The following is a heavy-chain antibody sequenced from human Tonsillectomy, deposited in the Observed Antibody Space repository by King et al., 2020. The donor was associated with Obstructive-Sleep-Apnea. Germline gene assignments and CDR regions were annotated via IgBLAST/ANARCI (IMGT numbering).Heavy chain of an antibody. CDR1: GYTFGHYG. J-gene: IGHJ6*02. CDR3: ARDAGLDWSRYYPSYHPMDV. V-gene: IGHV1-18*01. D-gene: IGHD3-9*01. CDR2: IGYNGRT. Sequence: QLVQSGAEVKKPGASVKVSCKASGYTFGHYGISWVRQAPGQGLEWMGWIGYNGRTNYAQNVQDRVSLTADSSTSTAYLELRGLRSDDTAVYYCARDAGLDWSRYYPSYHPMDVWGQGTTVTVSS.